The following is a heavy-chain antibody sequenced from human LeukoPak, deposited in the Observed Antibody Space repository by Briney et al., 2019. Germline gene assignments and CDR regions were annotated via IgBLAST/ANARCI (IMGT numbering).Heavy chain of an antibody. J-gene: IGHJ5*02. CDR1: GGSISSYY. D-gene: IGHD3-10*01. CDR3: ARGPSILLWFGELSWFDP. CDR2: TYYSGST. V-gene: IGHV4-59*01. Sequence: SETLSLTCTVSGGSISSYYWSWIRQPPGKGLEWIGYTYYSGSTNYNPSLKSRVTISVDTSKNQFSLKLSSVTAADTAVYYCARGPSILLWFGELSWFDPWGQGTLVTVSS.